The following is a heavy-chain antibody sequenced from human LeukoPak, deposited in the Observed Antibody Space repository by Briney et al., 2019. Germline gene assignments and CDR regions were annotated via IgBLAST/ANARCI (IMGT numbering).Heavy chain of an antibody. D-gene: IGHD3-22*01. CDR3: AKGPTYYYVSSGYFDY. Sequence: GGSLRLSCAASGFTFSSYGMHWVRQAPGKGVEWVAVISYDGSNKYYADSVKGRFTISRDNSKNTLYLQMNSLRAEDTAVYYCAKGPTYYYVSSGYFDYWGQGTLVTVSS. V-gene: IGHV3-30*18. J-gene: IGHJ4*02. CDR2: ISYDGSNK. CDR1: GFTFSSYG.